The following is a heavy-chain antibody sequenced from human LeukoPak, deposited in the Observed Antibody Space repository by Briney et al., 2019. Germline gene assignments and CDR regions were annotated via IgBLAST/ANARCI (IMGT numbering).Heavy chain of an antibody. D-gene: IGHD3-9*01. J-gene: IGHJ5*02. CDR3: AKDLYFNWLRPDVDWFDP. Sequence: SETLSLTCTVSGGSISSSSYYWGWIRQPPGKGLEWIGSIYYSGSTYYNPSLKSRVTISVDTSKNQFSLKLTSVTAADTAVYYCAKDLYFNWLRPDVDWFDPWGQGTLVTVSS. CDR2: IYYSGST. V-gene: IGHV4-39*07. CDR1: GGSISSSSYY.